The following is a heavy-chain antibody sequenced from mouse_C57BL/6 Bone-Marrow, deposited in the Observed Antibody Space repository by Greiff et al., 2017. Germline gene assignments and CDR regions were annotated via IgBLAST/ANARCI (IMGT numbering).Heavy chain of an antibody. CDR2: IYPGGGYT. Sequence: QVQLQQSGAELVRPGTSVKMSCKASGYTFTNYWIGWAKQRPGNGLEWIGDIYPGGGYTNYNEKFKGKATMTADKSSSTAYMQFSSLTSEDSAIYYCARYYYGSSYAMDYWGQGTSVTVSS. CDR1: GYTFTNYW. J-gene: IGHJ4*01. D-gene: IGHD1-1*01. V-gene: IGHV1-63*01. CDR3: ARYYYGSSYAMDY.